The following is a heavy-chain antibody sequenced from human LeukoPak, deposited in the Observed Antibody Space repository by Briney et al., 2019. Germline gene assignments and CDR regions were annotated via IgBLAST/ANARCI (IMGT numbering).Heavy chain of an antibody. CDR3: TRVGYIDEGIDY. Sequence: GGSLRLSCVASGFPFSSYWMIWVRQAPGKGLEWVANIKQDDSKKSYVDSVKGRFIISRDNAKNSLYLQMNSLRAEDTAIYYCTRVGYIDEGIDYWGQGTLVTVSS. CDR2: IKQDDSKK. J-gene: IGHJ4*02. CDR1: GFPFSSYW. V-gene: IGHV3-7*04. D-gene: IGHD5-24*01.